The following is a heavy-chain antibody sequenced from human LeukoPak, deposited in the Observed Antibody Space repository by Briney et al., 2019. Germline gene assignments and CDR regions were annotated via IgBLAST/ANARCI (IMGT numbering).Heavy chain of an antibody. Sequence: ASVKVSCKAAGYTFTGYYMHWVRQVPGQGLEWMGWINPNSGGTNYAQKFQGRVTMTRDASISTAYMELSRLRSDDTAVYYCARDSTSGVRFLEWLNWFDPWGQGTLVTVSS. J-gene: IGHJ5*02. CDR2: INPNSGGT. CDR3: ARDSTSGVRFLEWLNWFDP. D-gene: IGHD3-3*01. V-gene: IGHV1-2*02. CDR1: GYTFTGYY.